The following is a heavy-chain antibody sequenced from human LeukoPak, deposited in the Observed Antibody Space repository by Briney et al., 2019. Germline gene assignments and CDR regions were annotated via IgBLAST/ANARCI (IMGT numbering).Heavy chain of an antibody. CDR2: ISGSGGST. V-gene: IGHV3-23*01. J-gene: IGHJ4*02. CDR3: AKDRIAAPGITSDY. Sequence: GGSLRLPCAASGFTFSSYAMSWVRQAPGKGLEWVSAISGSGGSTYYADSVKGRFTISRDNSKNTLYLQMNSRRAEDTAVYYCAKDRIAAPGITSDYWGQGTLVTVSS. CDR1: GFTFSSYA. D-gene: IGHD6-6*01.